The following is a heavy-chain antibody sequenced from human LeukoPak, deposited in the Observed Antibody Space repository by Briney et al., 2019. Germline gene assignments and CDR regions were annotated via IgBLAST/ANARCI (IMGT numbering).Heavy chain of an antibody. J-gene: IGHJ4*02. CDR1: GGSISNYY. CDR3: VKDRGSHVTDY. D-gene: IGHD1-26*01. CDR2: VYYSGTT. Sequence: SETLSLTCTVSGGSISNYYWSWVRQSPEKGLEWIGYVYYSGTTNYNPSLKSRVTISVDTSKNQFSLKLNSVTAADTAVYYCVKDRGSHVTDYWGQGTLVTVSS. V-gene: IGHV4-59*01.